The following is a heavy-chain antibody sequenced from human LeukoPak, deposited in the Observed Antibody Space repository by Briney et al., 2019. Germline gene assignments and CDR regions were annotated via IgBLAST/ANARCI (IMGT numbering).Heavy chain of an antibody. Sequence: SETLSLTCAVYGGSFSGYYWSWIRQPPGKGLEWIGEINHSGSTNYNPSLKSRVTISVDTSKNQFSLKLSSVTAADTAVYYCARSNWNDCPFEWGQGTLVTVSS. V-gene: IGHV4-34*01. J-gene: IGHJ4*02. CDR1: GGSFSGYY. D-gene: IGHD1-20*01. CDR2: INHSGST. CDR3: ARSNWNDCPFE.